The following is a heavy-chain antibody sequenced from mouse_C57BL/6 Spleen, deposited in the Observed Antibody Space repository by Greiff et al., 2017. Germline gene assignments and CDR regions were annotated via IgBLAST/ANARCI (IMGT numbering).Heavy chain of an antibody. CDR1: GYTFTDYY. CDR2: IYPGSGNT. CDR3: ARFFYNDYDVGAMDY. Sequence: QVHVKQSGAELVRPGASVKLSCKASGYTFTDYYINWVKQRPGQGLEWIARIYPGSGNTYYNEKFKGKATLTAEKSSSTAYMQLSSLTSEDAAVYFGARFFYNDYDVGAMDYWVKEPQSPSPQ. D-gene: IGHD2-4*01. J-gene: IGHJ4*01. V-gene: IGHV1-76*01.